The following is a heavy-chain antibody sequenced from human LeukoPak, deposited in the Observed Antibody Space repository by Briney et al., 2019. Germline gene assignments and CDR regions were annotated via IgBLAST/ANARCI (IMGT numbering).Heavy chain of an antibody. CDR3: AKSNGYGLIDI. CDR2: IHYSGGA. J-gene: IGHJ3*02. V-gene: IGHV4-59*12. CDR1: GGPIRTYQ. Sequence: PSETLSLTWTVSGGPIRTYQRSWIRQPPGKGLEWIGNIHYSGGANYNPSLKSRVIISVDTSKNQFSLKLNSVTAADTAVYYCAKSNGYGLIDIWGQGTMVTVSS. D-gene: IGHD3-22*01.